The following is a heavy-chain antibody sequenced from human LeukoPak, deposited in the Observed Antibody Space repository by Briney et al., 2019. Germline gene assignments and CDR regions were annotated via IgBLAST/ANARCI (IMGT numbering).Heavy chain of an antibody. Sequence: GSSVKVSCKASGYTFTSDGISWVRQAPGQGLECMGWISAYNGNTNYAQKLQGRVTMTTDTSTSTAYMELRSLRSDDTAVYYCARYGTYEYYYGMDVWGQGTTVTVSS. CDR2: ISAYNGNT. J-gene: IGHJ6*02. CDR3: ARYGTYEYYYGMDV. CDR1: GYTFTSDG. D-gene: IGHD5-12*01. V-gene: IGHV1-18*01.